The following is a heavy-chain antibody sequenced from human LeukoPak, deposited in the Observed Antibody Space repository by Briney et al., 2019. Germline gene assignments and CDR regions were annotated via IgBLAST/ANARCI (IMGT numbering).Heavy chain of an antibody. CDR3: AKGSSWYVGTNCAY. Sequence: GGSLRPSCAASGFTFSSYAMSWVRQAPGKGLEWVSAISGSGGSTYYADSVKGRFTISRDNSKNTLYLQMNSLRAEDTAVYYCAKGSSWYVGTNCAYWGQGTLVTVSS. CDR2: ISGSGGST. CDR1: GFTFSSYA. D-gene: IGHD6-13*01. V-gene: IGHV3-23*01. J-gene: IGHJ4*02.